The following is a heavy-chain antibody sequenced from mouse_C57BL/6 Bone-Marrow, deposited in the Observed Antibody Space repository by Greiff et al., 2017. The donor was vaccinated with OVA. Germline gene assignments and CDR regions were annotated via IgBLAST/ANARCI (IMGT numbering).Heavy chain of an antibody. CDR1: EYEFPSHD. Sequence: EVNVVESGGGLVQPGESLKLSCESNEYEFPSHDMSWVRKTPEKRLELVAAINSDGGSTYYPDTMERRFIISRDNTKKTLYLQMSSLRSEDTALYYCASSMVTTRDWYFDVWGTGTTVTVSS. CDR3: ASSMVTTRDWYFDV. V-gene: IGHV5-2*01. J-gene: IGHJ1*03. D-gene: IGHD2-2*01. CDR2: INSDGGST.